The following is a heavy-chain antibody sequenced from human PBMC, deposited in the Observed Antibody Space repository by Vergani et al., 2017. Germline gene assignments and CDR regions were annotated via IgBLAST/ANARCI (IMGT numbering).Heavy chain of an antibody. CDR3: ARHSTVEWLVKLGWIDP. CDR1: GAPIRSSNYY. CDR2: IYYSGST. Sequence: QLQLQESGPGLVKPSATLSLTFSVSGAPIRSSNYYWGWIRQPPGKGLEWIASIYYSGSTYDNPSLKGLVTISVHPSKNHFSLKLSSVTAADTAVYFCARHSTVEWLVKLGWIDPWGQGILVTVSS. J-gene: IGHJ5*02. V-gene: IGHV4-39*01. D-gene: IGHD6-19*01.